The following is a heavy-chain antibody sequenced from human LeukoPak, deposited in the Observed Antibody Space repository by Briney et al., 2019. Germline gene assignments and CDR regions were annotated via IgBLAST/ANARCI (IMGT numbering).Heavy chain of an antibody. J-gene: IGHJ4*02. CDR2: IYYSGST. CDR3: ARGDYYDSSGYYVDH. V-gene: IGHV4-39*01. D-gene: IGHD3-22*01. CDR1: GGSISSSSYY. Sequence: SETLSLTCTVSGGSISSSSYYWGWIRQPPGKGLEWIGSIYYSGSTYYNPSLKSRVTISVDTSKNQFSLKLSSVTAADTAVYYCARGDYYDSSGYYVDHWGQGTLVTVSS.